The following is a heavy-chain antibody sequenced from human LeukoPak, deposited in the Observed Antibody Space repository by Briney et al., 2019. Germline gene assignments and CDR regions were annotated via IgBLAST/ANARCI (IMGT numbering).Heavy chain of an antibody. J-gene: IGHJ4*02. D-gene: IGHD6-13*01. Sequence: GGSLRLSCAASGFTVSSNYMSWVRQAPGKGLEWVASIKQEGSENYYVDSVRGRFTISRDNAKSSLYLQMNSLRAEDTAVYYCARGPGLGYSTTYYDYWGQGTLVTVSS. CDR3: ARGPGLGYSTTYYDY. CDR2: IKQEGSEN. CDR1: GFTVSSNY. V-gene: IGHV3-7*04.